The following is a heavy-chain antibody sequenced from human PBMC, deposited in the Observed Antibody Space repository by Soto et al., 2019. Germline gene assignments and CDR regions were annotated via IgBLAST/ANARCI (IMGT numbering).Heavy chain of an antibody. Sequence: GGSLRLSCAASGFTFDDYAMHWVRQAPGKGLEWVSGINWNSGSIGYADSVKGRFTISRDNAKTSLYLQMNSLRAEDTALYYCAKDRGSGSYAANYYYGMDVWGQGTTVTVS. CDR1: GFTFDDYA. D-gene: IGHD3-10*01. CDR3: AKDRGSGSYAANYYYGMDV. V-gene: IGHV3-9*01. CDR2: INWNSGSI. J-gene: IGHJ6*02.